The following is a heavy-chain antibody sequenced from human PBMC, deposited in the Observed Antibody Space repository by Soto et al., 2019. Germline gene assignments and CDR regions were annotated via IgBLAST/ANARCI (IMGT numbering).Heavy chain of an antibody. CDR2: IYYSGST. CDR1: GVSISSGDYY. D-gene: IGHD3-10*01. J-gene: IGHJ4*02. CDR3: ARCIIIMVRGVCFL. V-gene: IGHV4-30-4*01. Sequence: PSETLSLTCTVSGVSISSGDYYWSWLRQPPGQGLEWIGYIYYSGSTYYNSSLKSRITISVDTYKNQFSLKLSSVTAADTAVYYCARCIIIMVRGVCFLWGQGTLVTVSS.